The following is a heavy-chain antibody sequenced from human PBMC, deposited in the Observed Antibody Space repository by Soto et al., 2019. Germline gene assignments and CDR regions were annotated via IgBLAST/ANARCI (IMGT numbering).Heavy chain of an antibody. J-gene: IGHJ6*02. D-gene: IGHD2-2*01. CDR1: GFTFSSYS. Sequence: EVQLVESGGGLVKPGGSLRLSCSASGFTFSSYSMNWVRQAPWKGLEWVSSISSSSSYIYYADSVKCRFTISRDNAKNSLYLQMKSLRAEDTAVYYCARALGVPADTYYYYGMHVWGQGTTVTVSS. V-gene: IGHV3-21*01. CDR2: ISSSSSYI. CDR3: ARALGVPADTYYYYGMHV.